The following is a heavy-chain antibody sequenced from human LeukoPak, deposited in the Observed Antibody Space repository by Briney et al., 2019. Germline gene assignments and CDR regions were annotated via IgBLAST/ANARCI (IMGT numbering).Heavy chain of an antibody. CDR3: ARGAKYTSSRGWFDP. J-gene: IGHJ5*02. CDR2: IDTAGDT. V-gene: IGHV3-13*01. CDR1: GFTFRSYD. Sequence: GGSPRLYCAASGFTFRSYDMHWVPPATGKGVEWVSGIDTAGDTYYPGSVQGRFTISRENTKNSLYLQMTSLRAGDTAGYYCARGAKYTSSRGWFDPWGQGTLVTVSS. D-gene: IGHD6-13*01.